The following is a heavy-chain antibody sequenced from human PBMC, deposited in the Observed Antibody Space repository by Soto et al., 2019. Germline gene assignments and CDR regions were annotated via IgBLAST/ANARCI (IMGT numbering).Heavy chain of an antibody. V-gene: IGHV3-33*01. CDR3: ARDDQAGPGDV. Sequence: GGSLRLSCAASGFTFSSYGMHWVRQAPGKGLEWVAVIWYDGSNKYYADSVKGRFTISRDNSKNTLYLQMNSLRAEDTAVYYCARDDQAGPGDVWGKGTTVTVSS. CDR1: GFTFSSYG. CDR2: IWYDGSNK. D-gene: IGHD6-13*01. J-gene: IGHJ6*04.